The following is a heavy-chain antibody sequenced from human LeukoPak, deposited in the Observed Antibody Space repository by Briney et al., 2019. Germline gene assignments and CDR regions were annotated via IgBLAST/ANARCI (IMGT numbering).Heavy chain of an antibody. J-gene: IGHJ6*03. D-gene: IGHD2-15*01. Sequence: GGSLRLSCAASGFTFINYSMNWVRQAPGKGLEWVSSISSSSIYIYYADSVKGRFTISRDNARNSLYLQMNSLRAEDTAVYYCARAGAASYYYYYYYMDVWGKGTTVTVSS. V-gene: IGHV3-21*01. CDR1: GFTFINYS. CDR2: ISSSSIYI. CDR3: ARAGAASYYYYYYYMDV.